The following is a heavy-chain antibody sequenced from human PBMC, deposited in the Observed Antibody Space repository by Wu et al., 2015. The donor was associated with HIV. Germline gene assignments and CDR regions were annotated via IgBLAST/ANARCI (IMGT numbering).Heavy chain of an antibody. CDR2: IIPIFGTA. V-gene: IGHV1-69*05. D-gene: IGHD3-22*01. Sequence: QVQLVQSGAEVKKPGSSVKVSCKASGGTFSSYAISWVRQAPGQGLEWMGGIIPIFGTANYAQKFQGRVTITTDESTSTAYMELSSLRSEDTAVYYCARGSSYYDSSGYPDDAFDIWGQGTNGHRLF. CDR1: GGTFSSYA. J-gene: IGHJ3*02. CDR3: ARGSSYYDSSGYPDDAFDI.